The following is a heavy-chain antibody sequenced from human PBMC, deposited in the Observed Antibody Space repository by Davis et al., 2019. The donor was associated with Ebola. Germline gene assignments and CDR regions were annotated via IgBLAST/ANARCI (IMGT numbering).Heavy chain of an antibody. CDR2: IFYSGST. Sequence: SETLSLTCAVSGGSITSGGSSWSWIRQPPGKGLEWIGFIFYSGSTYYNPSLKSPVTMSVDTPKNQFSLKLSSVTAADTAVYYCARSSQYSSNWYVFDQWGQGTLVTVSS. CDR3: ARSSQYSSNWYVFDQ. CDR1: GGSITSGGSS. J-gene: IGHJ4*02. D-gene: IGHD6-13*01. V-gene: IGHV4-30-4*07.